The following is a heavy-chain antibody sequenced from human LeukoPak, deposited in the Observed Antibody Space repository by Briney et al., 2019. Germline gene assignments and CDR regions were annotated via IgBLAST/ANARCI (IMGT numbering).Heavy chain of an antibody. Sequence: SETLSLTCTVSGGSISSYYWSWIRQPPGKGLEWIGYIYYSGSTNYNPSLKSRVTISVDTSKNQFSLKLSSVTAADTAVYYCARVIRLLRLGELSSFDYWGQGTLVTVSS. CDR2: IYYSGST. CDR3: ARVIRLLRLGELSSFDY. D-gene: IGHD3-16*02. CDR1: GGSISSYY. V-gene: IGHV4-59*01. J-gene: IGHJ4*02.